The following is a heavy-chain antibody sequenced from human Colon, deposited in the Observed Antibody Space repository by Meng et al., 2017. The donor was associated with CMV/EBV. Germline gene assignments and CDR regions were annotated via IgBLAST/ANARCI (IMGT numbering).Heavy chain of an antibody. CDR2: INPSGDRT. CDR1: GFTFTRHY. V-gene: IGHV1-46*01. D-gene: IGHD5/OR15-5a*01. J-gene: IGHJ5*02. Sequence: ASGFTFTRHYMHGGRQAPGQGLEWVGLINPSGDRTIIIEKFQGRLTMTRDTTTSTAYMELTSLTSEDTAVYYCARDNSVTDSWWFDPWGQGTLVTVSS. CDR3: ARDNSVTDSWWFDP.